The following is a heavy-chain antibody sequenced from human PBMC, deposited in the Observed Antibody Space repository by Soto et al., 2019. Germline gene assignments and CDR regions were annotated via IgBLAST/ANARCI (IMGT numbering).Heavy chain of an antibody. CDR2: IYYSGNT. D-gene: IGHD5-12*01. CDR3: ARAEYSANDPRGGGNMYAFDV. V-gene: IGHV4-59*01. Sequence: PSETLSLTCSVSGDSISNYYWSWIRQPPWKGLEWIGYIYYSGNTNYHPSLKSRVTISVDTSKNQFSLKLSSVTAADTAVYYCARAEYSANDPRGGGNMYAFDVWGQGTMVTVSS. CDR1: GDSISNYY. J-gene: IGHJ3*01.